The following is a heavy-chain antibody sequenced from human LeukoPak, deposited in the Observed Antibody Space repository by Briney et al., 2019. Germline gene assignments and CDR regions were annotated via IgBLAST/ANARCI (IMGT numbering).Heavy chain of an antibody. V-gene: IGHV3-30*03. Sequence: GGSLRLSCAASGFTFSSYGMHWVRQAPGKGLEWVAVISYDGSNQYYADSVKGRFTFSRDNSKNTLYLQMNSLRAEDTAVYYCARGNDDSSGYHHYLEYWGQGTLVTVSS. J-gene: IGHJ4*02. CDR3: ARGNDDSSGYHHYLEY. D-gene: IGHD3-22*01. CDR1: GFTFSSYG. CDR2: ISYDGSNQ.